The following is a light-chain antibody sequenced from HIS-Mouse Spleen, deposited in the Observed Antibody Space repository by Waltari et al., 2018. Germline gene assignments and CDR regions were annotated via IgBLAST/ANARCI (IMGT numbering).Light chain of an antibody. CDR1: QSVLYSSNNKNY. Sequence: DIVMTQSPDSLAVSLGERATIHCTPSQSVLYSSNNKNYLDWYQQKPGQPPKLLIYWASTRESGVPDRFSGSGSGTDFTLTISSLQAEDVAVYYCQQYYSTPYTFGQGTKLEIK. CDR2: WAS. CDR3: QQYYSTPYT. J-gene: IGKJ2*01. V-gene: IGKV4-1*01.